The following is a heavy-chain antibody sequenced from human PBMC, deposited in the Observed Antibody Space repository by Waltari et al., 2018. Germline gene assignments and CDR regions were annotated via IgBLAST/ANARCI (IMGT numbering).Heavy chain of an antibody. V-gene: IGHV1-2*06. J-gene: IGHJ5*02. Sequence: QVQLVQSGAEVKKPGASVKVSCKASGYTFTDYYMHWVRQAPGQGLEWVGRSNPNIGCTNYAQKFQGRVTMTMDTSSSTAYMELSRLRSDDTAVYYCARDASSPPYNWFDPWGQGTLVTVSS. CDR2: SNPNIGCT. CDR3: ARDASSPPYNWFDP. D-gene: IGHD1-26*01. CDR1: GYTFTDYY.